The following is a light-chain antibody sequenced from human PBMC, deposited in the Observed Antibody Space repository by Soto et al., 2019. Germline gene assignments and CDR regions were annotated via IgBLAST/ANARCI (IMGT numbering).Light chain of an antibody. CDR3: QQYATSPLT. CDR2: GAS. Sequence: EIVLTQSPGTLSLSPGERATLSCRASQSVSSNFLAWYQQKSGQAPRLLISGASRRATGIPDRFSGSGSGTDFTLTISRLEPEDFALYYCQQYATSPLTFGGGAKVEIK. V-gene: IGKV3-20*01. J-gene: IGKJ4*01. CDR1: QSVSSNF.